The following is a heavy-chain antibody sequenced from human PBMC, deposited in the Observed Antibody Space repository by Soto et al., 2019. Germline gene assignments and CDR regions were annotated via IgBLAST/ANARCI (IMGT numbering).Heavy chain of an antibody. J-gene: IGHJ3*02. V-gene: IGHV3-48*01. CDR2: ISSSSSTI. CDR3: ARDNSDYDILTGYFPYAFDI. Sequence: GGSLRLSCAASGFTFSSYSMNWVRQAPGKGLEWVSYISSSSSTIYYADSVKGRFTISRDNAKNSLYLQMNSLRAEDTAVYYCARDNSDYDILTGYFPYAFDIWGQGTMVTVSS. D-gene: IGHD3-9*01. CDR1: GFTFSSYS.